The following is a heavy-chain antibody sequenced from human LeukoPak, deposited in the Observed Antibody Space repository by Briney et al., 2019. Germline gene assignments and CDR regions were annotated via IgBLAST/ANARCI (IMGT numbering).Heavy chain of an antibody. CDR1: GGSISSGDYH. D-gene: IGHD3-10*01. V-gene: IGHV4-30-4*01. CDR2: IYYSGST. J-gene: IGHJ5*02. Sequence: SQTLSLTCTVSGGSISSGDYHWSWIRQPPGKGLEWIGHIYYSGSTYYNPSLKSRVTISVDTSKNQFSLKLSSVTAADTAVYYCARVGGITMVDWFDPWGQGTLVTVSS. CDR3: ARVGGITMVDWFDP.